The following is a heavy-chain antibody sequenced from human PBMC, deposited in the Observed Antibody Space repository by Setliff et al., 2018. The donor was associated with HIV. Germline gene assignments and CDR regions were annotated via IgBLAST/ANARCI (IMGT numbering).Heavy chain of an antibody. CDR3: AKDGWGYDYVGAYFDY. J-gene: IGHJ4*02. D-gene: IGHD5-12*01. V-gene: IGHV3-43*01. Sequence: AGSLRLSCAASGFTFDDYTMHWVRQAPGKGLEWVSLISWDGDMTYYADSVKGRFTISRDNSKNSLYLQMNSLTTEDTGLYYCAKDGWGYDYVGAYFDYWGQGTPVTVSS. CDR2: ISWDGDMT. CDR1: GFTFDDYT.